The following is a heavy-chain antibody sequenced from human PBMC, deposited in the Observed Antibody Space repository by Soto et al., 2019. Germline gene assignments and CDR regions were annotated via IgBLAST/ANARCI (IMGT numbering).Heavy chain of an antibody. CDR1: GYTFTSYA. J-gene: IGHJ5*02. CDR2: MNPNSGNT. V-gene: IGHV1-8*01. CDR3: ARERLLGFNP. Sequence: QVQLVQSGAEVKKPGASVKVSCKASGYTFTSYAINWVRQATGQGLEWMGWMNPNSGNTAYAQKFQDRVTMTRTSPISTAHMELSSLRSEDTAVYYCARERLLGFNPWSQGTLVTVSS. D-gene: IGHD2-21*01.